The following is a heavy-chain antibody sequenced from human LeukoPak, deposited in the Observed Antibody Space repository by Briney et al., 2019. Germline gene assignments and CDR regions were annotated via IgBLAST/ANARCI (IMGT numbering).Heavy chain of an antibody. V-gene: IGHV3-21*01. Sequence: GGSLRLSCAASGFTFSSYSMNWVRQAPGKGLEWVSSISSSSSYIYYADSVKGRFTISRDNAKNSLYLQMNSLRAEDTAVYYCASWELYGSGSYQTKSFDYWGQGTLVTVSS. CDR1: GFTFSSYS. D-gene: IGHD3-10*01. J-gene: IGHJ4*02. CDR2: ISSSSSYI. CDR3: ASWELYGSGSYQTKSFDY.